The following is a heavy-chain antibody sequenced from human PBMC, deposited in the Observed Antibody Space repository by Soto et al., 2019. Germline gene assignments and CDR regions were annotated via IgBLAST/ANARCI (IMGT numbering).Heavy chain of an antibody. CDR3: ARQSSGIAVAGNPYYFDY. D-gene: IGHD6-19*01. V-gene: IGHV4-31*03. CDR2: IYYSGST. CDR1: GGSISSGGYY. Sequence: SETLSLTCTVSGGSISSGGYYWSWIRQHPGKGLEWIGYIYYSGSTYYNPSLKSRVTISVDTSKNQFSLKLSSVTAADTAVYYCARQSSGIAVAGNPYYFDYWGQGTLVTVSS. J-gene: IGHJ4*02.